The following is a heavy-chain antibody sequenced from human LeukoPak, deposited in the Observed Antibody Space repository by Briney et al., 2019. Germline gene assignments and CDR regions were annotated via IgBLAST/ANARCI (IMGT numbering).Heavy chain of an antibody. V-gene: IGHV1-2*02. J-gene: IGHJ4*02. Sequence: GASVKVSCKASGYTFTGYSMHWVRQAPGQGLEWMGWINPNSGGTDCAQRVQGRVTMTRDTSITTSYMWMSSLTPDDTAMYYCASAGDCSDGKFYTFDSWGQGTLVTVSS. CDR2: INPNSGGT. CDR1: GYTFTGYS. CDR3: ASAGDCSDGKFYTFDS. D-gene: IGHD2-15*01.